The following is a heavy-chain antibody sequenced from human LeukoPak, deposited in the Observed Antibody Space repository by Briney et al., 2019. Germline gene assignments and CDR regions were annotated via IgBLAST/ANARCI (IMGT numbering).Heavy chain of an antibody. J-gene: IGHJ4*02. V-gene: IGHV3-21*04. Sequence: GGSLRLSCAASGVTFSSYSMNWVRQAPGKGLEWVSSISSSSSYIYYADSVKGRFTISRDNAKNSLYLQMNSLRVEDTALYHCARKGLGGELGGFDSWGQGTLVTVSS. CDR2: ISSSSSYI. D-gene: IGHD1-7*01. CDR3: ARKGLGGELGGFDS. CDR1: GVTFSSYS.